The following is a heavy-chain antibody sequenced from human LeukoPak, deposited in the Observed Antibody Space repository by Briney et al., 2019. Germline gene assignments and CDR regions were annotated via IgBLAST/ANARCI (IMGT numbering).Heavy chain of an antibody. V-gene: IGHV4-34*01. J-gene: IGHJ4*02. D-gene: IGHD6-13*01. CDR1: GGSFSGYY. CDR3: ARMAGRLRYSSSPIDY. CDR2: INHSGST. Sequence: SETLSLTCAVSGGSFSGYYWSWIRQPPGKGLEWVGEINHSGSTNYNPSLKSRVTISVDTSKNQFSLKLSSVTAADTAVYYCARMAGRLRYSSSPIDYWGQGTLVTVSS.